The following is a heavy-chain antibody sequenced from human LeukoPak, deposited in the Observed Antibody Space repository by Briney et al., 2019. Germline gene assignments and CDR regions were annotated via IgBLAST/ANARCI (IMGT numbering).Heavy chain of an antibody. CDR2: ISGSGGSK. CDR3: AKDLGVAGEIDY. CDR1: GFTFSSHY. D-gene: IGHD2-15*01. Sequence: EGSLTLSCAASGFTFSSHYMSWVRQPPGKGLESVSDISGSGGSKYYAHSVKGRFTISRNNSKNRLYLKRNSLRVEDTAVYFCAKDLGVAGEIDYWGEGTLVTVSS. J-gene: IGHJ4*02. V-gene: IGHV3-23*01.